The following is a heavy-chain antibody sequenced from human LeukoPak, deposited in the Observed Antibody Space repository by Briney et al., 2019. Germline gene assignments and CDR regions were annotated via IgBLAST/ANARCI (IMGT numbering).Heavy chain of an antibody. CDR3: ARGRSGYSYGSNWFDP. V-gene: IGHV1-46*01. D-gene: IGHD5-18*01. J-gene: IGHJ5*02. Sequence: GASVKVSCKASGGTFSSYAISWVRQAPGQGLEWMGIINPSGGSTSYAQKFQGRVTMTRDTSTSTVYMELSSLRSEDTAVYYCARGRSGYSYGSNWFDPWGQGTLVTVSS. CDR2: INPSGGST. CDR1: GGTFSSYA.